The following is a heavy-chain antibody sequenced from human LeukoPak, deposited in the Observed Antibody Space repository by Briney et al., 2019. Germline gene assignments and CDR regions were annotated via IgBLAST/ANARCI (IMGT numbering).Heavy chain of an antibody. J-gene: IGHJ4*02. CDR2: ISAYNGNT. Sequence: ASVKVSCKASGYTFTSYGISWVRQAPGQGFEWMGWISAYNGNTNYAQKLQGRVTMTTDTSTSTAYMELRSLRSDDTAVYYCARDQGYYGSGTVDYWGQGTLVTVSS. V-gene: IGHV1-18*04. CDR1: GYTFTSYG. CDR3: ARDQGYYGSGTVDY. D-gene: IGHD3-10*01.